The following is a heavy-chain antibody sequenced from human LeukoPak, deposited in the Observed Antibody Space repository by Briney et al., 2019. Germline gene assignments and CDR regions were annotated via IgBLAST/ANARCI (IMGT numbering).Heavy chain of an antibody. CDR3: AKDRYYYGSGSLYYFDY. D-gene: IGHD3-10*01. CDR2: ISGSGGST. V-gene: IGHV3-23*01. Sequence: GGSLRLSCAASGFTFSSYAMSWIRQAPGKGLEWVSAISGSGGSTYYADSVKGRFTISRDNSKNTLYLQMNSLRAEDTAVYYCAKDRYYYGSGSLYYFDYWGQGTLVTVSS. J-gene: IGHJ4*02. CDR1: GFTFSSYA.